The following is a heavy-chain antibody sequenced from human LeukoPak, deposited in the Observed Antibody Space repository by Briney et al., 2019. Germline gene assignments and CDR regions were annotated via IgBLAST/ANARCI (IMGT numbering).Heavy chain of an antibody. J-gene: IGHJ4*02. CDR1: GFPFRSYA. CDR2: IYESGST. CDR3: AREGGPSGSYWS. D-gene: IGHD1-26*01. V-gene: IGHV4-30-2*01. Sequence: LRLSCAASGFPFRSYAMHWVRQAPGKGLEWIGYIYESGSTYYNPSLKSRVTMSLDRSKRQISLKLSSVTAADTAVYYCAREGGPSGSYWSWGQGTLVTVSS.